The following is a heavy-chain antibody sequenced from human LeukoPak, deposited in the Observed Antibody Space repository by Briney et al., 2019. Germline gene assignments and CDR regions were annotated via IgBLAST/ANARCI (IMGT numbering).Heavy chain of an antibody. CDR2: ISYDGSNK. Sequence: PGGSLRLSCAASGFTFSSYAMHWVRQAPGKGLEWVAVISYDGSNKYYADSVKGRFTISRDNSKNTLYLQMNSLRAEDTAIYYCAKAIRDGYSNFDYWGQGTLVTVSS. CDR1: GFTFSSYA. J-gene: IGHJ4*02. D-gene: IGHD5-24*01. V-gene: IGHV3-30-3*01. CDR3: AKAIRDGYSNFDY.